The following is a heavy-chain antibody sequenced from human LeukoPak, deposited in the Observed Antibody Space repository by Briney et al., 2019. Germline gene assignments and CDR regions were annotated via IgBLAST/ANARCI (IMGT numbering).Heavy chain of an antibody. V-gene: IGHV3-7*05. CDR1: GFSLDNYW. CDR2: INEDGSKI. D-gene: IGHD3-10*01. J-gene: IGHJ4*02. CDR3: ARWSHVSGRWFLDN. Sequence: GGSLRLSCEASGFSLDNYWMTWVRRAPGKGLEWVADINEDGSKIYSLDSVKGRFTISRDNAKNSLSLQLNTLRAEDTAVYYCARWSHVSGRWFLDNWGRGTLVSVSS.